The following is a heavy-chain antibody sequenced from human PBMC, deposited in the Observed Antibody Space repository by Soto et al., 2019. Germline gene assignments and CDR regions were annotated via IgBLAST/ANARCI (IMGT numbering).Heavy chain of an antibody. J-gene: IGHJ5*02. Sequence: HLVQSGPEVKKPGASVTVSCKTSGDTFTNFGLSWVRQAPGQGLEWMGWIATYNSNKNYAQKFQGRLTLTTDTSTSTGYMALQSLEYDDTAVYYCARVLRGVVNWFDPWGQGTLVTVSS. CDR2: IATYNSNK. D-gene: IGHD3-10*01. CDR3: ARVLRGVVNWFDP. CDR1: GDTFTNFG. V-gene: IGHV1-18*01.